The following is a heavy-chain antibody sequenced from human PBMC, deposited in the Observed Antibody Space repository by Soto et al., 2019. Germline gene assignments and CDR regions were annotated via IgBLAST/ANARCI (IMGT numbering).Heavy chain of an antibody. CDR3: AHRQVLAVAGGRYFDL. J-gene: IGHJ2*01. CDR1: GFSLSTSGVG. V-gene: IGHV2-5*02. Sequence: QITLKESGPTLVKPTQTLTLTCTFSGFSLSTSGVGVGWIRQPPGKALEWLALIYWDDDQRYSPSLKSRLTITKDTSKSQVVLKMTNMDPVDTATYYCAHRQVLAVAGGRYFDLWGRGTLVTVSS. D-gene: IGHD6-19*01. CDR2: IYWDDDQ.